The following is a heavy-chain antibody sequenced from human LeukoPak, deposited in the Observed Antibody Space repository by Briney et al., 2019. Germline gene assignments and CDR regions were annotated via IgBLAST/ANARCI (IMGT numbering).Heavy chain of an antibody. Sequence: TSQTLSLTCAISGDSVSSNSAAWNWIRQSPSIGLEWLVRTYYRSKWYNDYAVSVKSRITINPDTSKNQFSLQLNSVTPEDTAVYYCARDRVAAPNIAALDYWGQGTLVTVSS. D-gene: IGHD6-13*01. CDR1: GDSVSSNSAA. CDR2: TYYRSKWYN. CDR3: ARDRVAAPNIAALDY. V-gene: IGHV6-1*01. J-gene: IGHJ4*02.